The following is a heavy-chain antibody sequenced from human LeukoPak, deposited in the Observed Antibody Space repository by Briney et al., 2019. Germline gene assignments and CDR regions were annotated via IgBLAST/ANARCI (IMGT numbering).Heavy chain of an antibody. V-gene: IGHV4-59*01. CDR2: IYHSGST. J-gene: IGHJ4*02. CDR3: ARGVGTSDY. Sequence: PSETLSLTCTVSGGSISSYYWSWIRQPPGKGLEWIGYIYHSGSTNYNPSLKSRVTISVDTSKNQFSLKLSSVTAADTAVYYCARGVGTSDYWGQGTLVTVSS. CDR1: GGSISSYY. D-gene: IGHD2-21*02.